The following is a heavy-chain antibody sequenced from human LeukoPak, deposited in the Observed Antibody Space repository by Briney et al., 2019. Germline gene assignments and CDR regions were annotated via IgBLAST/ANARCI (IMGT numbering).Heavy chain of an antibody. CDR3: ARAPHYYGSNGYYSFDY. CDR1: GGSISGYY. J-gene: IGHJ4*02. CDR2: IYYGGGT. D-gene: IGHD3-22*01. V-gene: IGHV4-31*03. Sequence: SETLSLTCTVSGGSISGYYWSWIRQHPGKGLEWIGYIYYGGGTYYNPSLKSRITISLDTSKNQFSLNLSSVTAADTAVYFCARAPHYYGSNGYYSFDYWGQGTLVTVSS.